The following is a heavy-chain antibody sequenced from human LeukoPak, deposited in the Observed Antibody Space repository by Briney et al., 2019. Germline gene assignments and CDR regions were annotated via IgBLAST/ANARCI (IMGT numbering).Heavy chain of an antibody. CDR1: GFTFSSYA. CDR3: AKDRYDYSGSYWVQFDY. V-gene: IGHV3-23*01. CDR2: ISGSGGST. Sequence: TGGSLRLSCAASGFTFSSYAMSWVRQAPGKGLEWVSAISGSGGSTYYADSVKGRFTISRDNSKNTLYLQMNSLRAEDTAVYYCAKDRYDYSGSYWVQFDYWGQGTLVTVSS. D-gene: IGHD1-26*01. J-gene: IGHJ4*02.